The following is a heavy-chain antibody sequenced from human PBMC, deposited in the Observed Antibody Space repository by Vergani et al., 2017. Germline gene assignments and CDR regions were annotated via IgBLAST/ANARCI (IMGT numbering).Heavy chain of an antibody. CDR1: GGTFSSYA. Sequence: QVQLVQSGAEVKKPGSSVKVSCKASGGTFSSYAISWVRQAPGQGLEWMGRIIPIFGTTSYAQKFQGRVTIPADESTSTAYMELSSLRSEDTAVYYCARQAAAGDYYVYYGMDVWGQGTTVTVSS. D-gene: IGHD6-13*01. CDR3: ARQAAAGDYYVYYGMDV. J-gene: IGHJ6*02. CDR2: IIPIFGTT. V-gene: IGHV1-69*13.